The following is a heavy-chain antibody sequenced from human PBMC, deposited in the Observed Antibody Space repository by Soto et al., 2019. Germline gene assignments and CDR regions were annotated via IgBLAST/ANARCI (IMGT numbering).Heavy chain of an antibody. Sequence: QITLKESGPTLVKPTQTLTLTCTFSGFSLHTSGVGVGWIRQPPGQALEWLALIYWDDEKRYSPSLRSRLAITKDTSNNQVVLSLTRVDPVDTATYFCAHMSNADRDRSVYGLDVWGPGATVIVSS. V-gene: IGHV2-5*02. CDR1: GFSLHTSGVG. CDR2: IYWDDEK. CDR3: AHMSNADRDRSVYGLDV. J-gene: IGHJ6*02. D-gene: IGHD2-21*02.